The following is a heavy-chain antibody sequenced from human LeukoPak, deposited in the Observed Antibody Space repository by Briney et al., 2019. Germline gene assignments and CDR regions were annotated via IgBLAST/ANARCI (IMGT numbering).Heavy chain of an antibody. CDR3: ASPSPTCCSSTSCSGTTHKNYYGMDV. V-gene: IGHV3-53*01. CDR1: GFIVSSNY. Sequence: GGSLRLSCAASGFIVSSNYMSWVRQAPGKGLEWVSVIQRGGNTYYADSVKGRFTISRDVSENTIYLQMNSLRVEDTAVYYCASPSPTCCSSTSCSGTTHKNYYGMDVWGKGTTVTVSS. D-gene: IGHD2-2*01. CDR2: IQRGGNT. J-gene: IGHJ6*04.